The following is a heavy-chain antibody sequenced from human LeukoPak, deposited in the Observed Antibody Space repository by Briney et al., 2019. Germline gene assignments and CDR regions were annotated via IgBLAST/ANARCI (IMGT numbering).Heavy chain of an antibody. D-gene: IGHD2-2*01. Sequence: SVKVSCKASGGTFSSYAISWVRQAPGQGLEWMGGIIPTFGTANYAQKFQGRVTITADESTSTAYMELSSLRSEDTAVYYCASNDIVVVPAAAYNWFDPWGQGTLVTVSS. J-gene: IGHJ5*02. CDR2: IIPTFGTA. CDR1: GGTFSSYA. CDR3: ASNDIVVVPAAAYNWFDP. V-gene: IGHV1-69*13.